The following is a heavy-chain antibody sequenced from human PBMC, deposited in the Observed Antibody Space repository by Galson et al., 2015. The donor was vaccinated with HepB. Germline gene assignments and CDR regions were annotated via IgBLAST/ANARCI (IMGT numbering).Heavy chain of an antibody. CDR2: FNREDGGT. J-gene: IGHJ6*03. CDR3: ATRGEWLVRAEFHYYSYLDV. CDR1: GYSLTDLS. Sequence: SVKVSCKVSGYSLTDLSIHWVRQAPGKGLEWMGSFNREDGGTFYEQKFEGRVTLTEDTPTDTAFMEVRGLRHDDTAVYYCATRGEWLVRAEFHYYSYLDVWGRGTTVTVSS. V-gene: IGHV1-24*01. D-gene: IGHD6-19*01.